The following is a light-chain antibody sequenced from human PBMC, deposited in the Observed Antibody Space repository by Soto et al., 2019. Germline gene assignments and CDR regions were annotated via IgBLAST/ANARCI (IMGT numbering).Light chain of an antibody. CDR1: QSVSSSY. CDR3: QQYGSPPCT. V-gene: IGKV3-20*01. Sequence: EIVLTQSPGTLSLSPGERATLSCRASQSVSSSYLAWYQQKPGQAPRLLIYGASSRATGIPDRFSGSGSGTAFTLTISRQEAEDFAVYYCQQYGSPPCTFGQGTKLDIK. CDR2: GAS. J-gene: IGKJ2*02.